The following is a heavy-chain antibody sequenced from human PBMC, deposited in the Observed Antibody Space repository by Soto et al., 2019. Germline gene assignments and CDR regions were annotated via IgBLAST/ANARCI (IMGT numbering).Heavy chain of an antibody. V-gene: IGHV3-23*01. CDR3: AKSYCTSSACSRGYFDY. D-gene: IGHD2-8*01. Sequence: EVQLLESGGGLVQPGGSLRLSCAASGFTFSSYVMNWVRQAPGKGLECVSGISGGGDSTFYADSVKGRFTISRDNSKNTLYLQMNSLRAEDTAVYYCAKSYCTSSACSRGYFDYWGQGTLVTVSS. CDR2: ISGGGDST. J-gene: IGHJ4*02. CDR1: GFTFSSYV.